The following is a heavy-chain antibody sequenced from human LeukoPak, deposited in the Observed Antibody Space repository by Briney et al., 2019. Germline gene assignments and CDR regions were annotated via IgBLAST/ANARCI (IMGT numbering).Heavy chain of an antibody. D-gene: IGHD4-17*01. V-gene: IGHV3-13*01. CDR1: GFTFSSYD. Sequence: GGSLRLSCAASGFTFSSYDMHWVRQATGKGLEWVSAIGTAGDTYYPGSVKGRFTISRENAKNSLYLQMNSLRAGDTAVYYCARGGGARDYGDYGWGAFDIWGQGTMVTVSS. CDR2: IGTAGDT. J-gene: IGHJ3*02. CDR3: ARGGGARDYGDYGWGAFDI.